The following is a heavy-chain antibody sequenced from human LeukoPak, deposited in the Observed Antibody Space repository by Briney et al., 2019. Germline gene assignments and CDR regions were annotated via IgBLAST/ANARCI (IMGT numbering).Heavy chain of an antibody. CDR2: ISYDGSNK. V-gene: IGHV3-30*18. Sequence: GGSLRLSCAASGFAFSSNGMHWVRQAPGKGLEWVALISYDGSNKYYADSVKGRFTISRDNSKNTLYLQMNSLRAVDTAVYYCAKDRSSSWTWTIDYWGQGTLVTVSS. CDR1: GFAFSSNG. J-gene: IGHJ4*02. D-gene: IGHD6-13*01. CDR3: AKDRSSSWTWTIDY.